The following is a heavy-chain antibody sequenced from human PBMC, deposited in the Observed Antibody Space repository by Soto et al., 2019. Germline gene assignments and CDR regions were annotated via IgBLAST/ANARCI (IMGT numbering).Heavy chain of an antibody. D-gene: IGHD2-2*01. CDR1: GFTVSRNY. Sequence: DVQLVETGGDLIQSGGSLRLSCAASGFTVSRNYMNWVRQAPGKGLEWVSVIYSGGNTYYADSVKGRFTISRDNSKNTLLLQMTELRVEDTAVYYCGGRSSDNDGTWTVDYWGQGTLVTFSS. J-gene: IGHJ4*02. CDR3: GGRSSDNDGTWTVDY. V-gene: IGHV3-53*02. CDR2: IYSGGNT.